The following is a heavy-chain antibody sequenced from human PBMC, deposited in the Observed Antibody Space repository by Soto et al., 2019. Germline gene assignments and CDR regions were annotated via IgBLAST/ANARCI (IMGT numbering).Heavy chain of an antibody. CDR2: MYNTGST. CDR3: ARDLWGYCGTDCYPLDV. Sequence: SETLSLTCTVSGGSISGYYWSWIRQPPGKGLEWIGYMYNTGSTVYNPSFKSRVTISVDTSKNQFSLKLNSVTAVDTAVYYCARDLWGYCGTDCYPLDVWGQGTTVTSP. J-gene: IGHJ6*02. CDR1: GGSISGYY. D-gene: IGHD2-21*02. V-gene: IGHV4-59*01.